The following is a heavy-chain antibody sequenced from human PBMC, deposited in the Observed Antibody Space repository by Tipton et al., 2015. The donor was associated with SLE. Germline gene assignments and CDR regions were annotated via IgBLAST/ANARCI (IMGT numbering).Heavy chain of an antibody. D-gene: IGHD3-3*02. CDR1: GGSINSFY. V-gene: IGHV4-4*07. J-gene: IGHJ6*02. CDR3: ARTAVLAAIMMDV. CDR2: FHSSGIL. Sequence: TLSLTCAVSGGSINSFYWTWVRQPAGKGLEWIGHFHSSGILNYNPSLNSRVTMSGDTSKNQLYLKLNAVTAADTAVDYCARTAVLAAIMMDVWGQGTTVTVSS.